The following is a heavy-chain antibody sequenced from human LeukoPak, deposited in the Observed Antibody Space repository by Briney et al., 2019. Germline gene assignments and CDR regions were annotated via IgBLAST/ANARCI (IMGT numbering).Heavy chain of an antibody. CDR2: IYSGGNT. J-gene: IGHJ4*02. Sequence: PGGSLRLSCAASGFTVSSNYMSWVRQAPGKGLEWVSVIYSGGNTYYADSVKGRFTISRDNSKNTLYLQMNSLRAEDTAVYYCAKTWRSGWYYFDYWGQATLVTVSS. V-gene: IGHV3-53*01. CDR1: GFTVSSNY. D-gene: IGHD6-19*01. CDR3: AKTWRSGWYYFDY.